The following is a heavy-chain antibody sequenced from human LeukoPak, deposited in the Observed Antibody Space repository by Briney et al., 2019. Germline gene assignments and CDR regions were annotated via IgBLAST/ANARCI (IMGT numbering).Heavy chain of an antibody. V-gene: IGHV3-43*01. D-gene: IGHD3-10*02. Sequence: GGSLRLSCATSGFNFDRYTIHWVRQAPGKGLEWASLAGWAGGSTFYSDSVRGRFTISRDSGRKSVYLQMNSLTTDDTAFYFCAKELDTMFFDYWGQGALVTVSS. CDR1: GFNFDRYT. J-gene: IGHJ4*02. CDR3: AKELDTMFFDY. CDR2: AGWAGGST.